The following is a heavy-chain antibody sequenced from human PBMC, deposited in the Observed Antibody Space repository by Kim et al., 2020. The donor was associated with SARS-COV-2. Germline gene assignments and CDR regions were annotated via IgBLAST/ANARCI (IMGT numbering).Heavy chain of an antibody. CDR1: GYTFTSYY. D-gene: IGHD3-10*01. CDR3: AMESTYYYGSGSTFYYYYYGMDV. V-gene: IGHV1-46*01. CDR2: INPSGGST. Sequence: ASVKVSCKASGYTFTSYYMHWVRQAPGQGLEWMGIINPSGGSTSYAQKFQGRVTMTRDTSTSTVYMELSSLRSEDTAVYYCAMESTYYYGSGSTFYYYYYGMDVWGQGTTVTVSS. J-gene: IGHJ6*02.